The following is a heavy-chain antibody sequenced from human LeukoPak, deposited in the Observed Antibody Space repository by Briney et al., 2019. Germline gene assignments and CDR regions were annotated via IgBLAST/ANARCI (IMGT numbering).Heavy chain of an antibody. V-gene: IGHV4-31*03. CDR2: IYYSGST. CDR1: GGSISSGGYY. CDR3: ARVEDCSGGSCYPHFDY. Sequence: SETLSLTCTVSGGSISSGGYYWSWIRQHPGKGLEWIGYIYYSGSTYYNPSLKSRVTISVDTSKNQFSLKLSSVTAADTAVYYCARVEDCSGGSCYPHFDYWGREPWSPSPQ. J-gene: IGHJ4*02. D-gene: IGHD2-15*01.